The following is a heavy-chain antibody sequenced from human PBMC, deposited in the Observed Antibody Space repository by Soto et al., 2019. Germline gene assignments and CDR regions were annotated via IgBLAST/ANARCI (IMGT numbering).Heavy chain of an antibody. CDR1: GYTFTSYG. CDR3: ARDTFGYSSFFYYMDV. D-gene: IGHD6-13*01. V-gene: IGHV1-18*01. Sequence: ASVKVSCKASGYTFTSYGVNWVRQAPGQGLEWMGWIRSYNNSTNYAQKLQGRVTMTTDTSTNTAYMELRSLRSDDTAVYYCARDTFGYSSFFYYMDVWGKGTTVTVSS. CDR2: IRSYNNST. J-gene: IGHJ6*03.